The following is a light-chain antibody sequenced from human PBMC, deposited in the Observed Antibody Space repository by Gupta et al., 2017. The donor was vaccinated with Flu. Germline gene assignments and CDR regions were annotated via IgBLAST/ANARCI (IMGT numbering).Light chain of an antibody. Sequence: DIVMNQSPLSLPVTPGKPASIPCRSSQSLLHSNGYNYSDWYLQKPGQSPQLLIYLGSNRASGVPDRCSGSGSGTDFTLKISRVEAEDVGVYYCMQALQTPLFGGGTKVEIK. V-gene: IGKV2-28*01. CDR2: LGS. CDR1: QSLLHSNGYNY. J-gene: IGKJ4*01. CDR3: MQALQTPL.